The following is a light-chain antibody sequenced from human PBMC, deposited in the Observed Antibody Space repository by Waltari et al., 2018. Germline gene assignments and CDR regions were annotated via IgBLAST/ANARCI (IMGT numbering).Light chain of an antibody. CDR3: NSYTGSNNPL. J-gene: IGLJ1*01. Sequence: QSALTQPPSASGSPGQSVTISCTGTSSDVGGYNYVSWYQQHPGKAPKVMIYEVSKLPSRVLDPYSSSKSSNTASLTVSKHQTEDEADYDANSYTGSNNPLFGTATKVTVL. CDR2: EVS. CDR1: SSDVGGYNY. V-gene: IGLV2-8*01.